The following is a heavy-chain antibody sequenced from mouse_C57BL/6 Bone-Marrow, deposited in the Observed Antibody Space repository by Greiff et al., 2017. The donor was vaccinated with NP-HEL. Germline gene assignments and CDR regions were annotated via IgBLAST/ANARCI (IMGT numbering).Heavy chain of an antibody. CDR3: ARITTVVATGFDYAMDY. CDR2: IWSGGST. J-gene: IGHJ4*01. Sequence: VQLVESGPGLVQPSQSLSITCTVSGFSLTSYGVHWVRQSPGKGLEWLGVIWSGGSTDYNAAFISRLSISKDNSKSQVFFKMNSLQADDTAIYYCARITTVVATGFDYAMDYWGQGTSVTVSS. CDR1: GFSLTSYG. V-gene: IGHV2-2*01. D-gene: IGHD1-1*01.